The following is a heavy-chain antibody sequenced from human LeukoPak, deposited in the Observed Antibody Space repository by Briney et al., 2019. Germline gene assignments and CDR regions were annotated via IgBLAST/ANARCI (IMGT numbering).Heavy chain of an antibody. CDR2: IWFDGSNK. CDR1: GFTFSTYG. Sequence: GGSLRLSCAASGFTFSTYGMHWVRQAPGKGLEWVAVIWFDGSNKYYADSVKGRFTISRDNSKNTLYLQMDSLRAEDTAFYYCARNSASMGAFDIWGQGTMVTVSS. J-gene: IGHJ3*02. CDR3: ARNSASMGAFDI. V-gene: IGHV3-33*01. D-gene: IGHD2-21*01.